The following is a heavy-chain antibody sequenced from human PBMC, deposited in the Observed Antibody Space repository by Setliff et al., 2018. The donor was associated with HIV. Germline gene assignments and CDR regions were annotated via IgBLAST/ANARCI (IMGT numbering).Heavy chain of an antibody. J-gene: IGHJ2*01. CDR3: AGDKGPTNYWYFDL. CDR1: GGSISSSNYY. V-gene: IGHV4-39*07. D-gene: IGHD3-10*01. Sequence: SQTLSLTCAVSGGSISSSNYYWVWIRQPPGKELEWIGSFYYSGSTYYNPSLKSRVTMSVDTSKNQFSLKVTSVTAADTAVYYCAGDKGPTNYWYFDLWGRGTLVTVSS. CDR2: FYYSGST.